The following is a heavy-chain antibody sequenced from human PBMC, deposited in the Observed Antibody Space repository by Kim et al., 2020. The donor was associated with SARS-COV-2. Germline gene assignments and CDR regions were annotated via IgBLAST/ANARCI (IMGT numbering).Heavy chain of an antibody. D-gene: IGHD3-22*01. CDR3: AKLHYYDSSGYGSPFDY. J-gene: IGHJ4*02. V-gene: IGHV3-30*02. Sequence: SVKGRFTISRDNSKNTLYLQMNSLRAEGTAVYYCAKLHYYDSSGYGSPFDYWGQGTLVTVSS.